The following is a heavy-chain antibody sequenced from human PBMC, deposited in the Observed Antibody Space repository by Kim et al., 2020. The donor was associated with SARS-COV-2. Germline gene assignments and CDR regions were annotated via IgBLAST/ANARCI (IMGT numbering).Heavy chain of an antibody. CDR3: AVITLDGMDV. V-gene: IGHV4-59*08. CDR1: GGSISSYY. Sequence: SQTLSLTCTVSGGSISSYYWSWIRQPPGKGLEWIGYIYYSGSTNYNPSLKSRVTISVDTSKNQFSLKLSSVTAADTAVYYCAVITLDGMDVWGQGTTVTVSS. J-gene: IGHJ6*02. D-gene: IGHD3-10*01. CDR2: IYYSGST.